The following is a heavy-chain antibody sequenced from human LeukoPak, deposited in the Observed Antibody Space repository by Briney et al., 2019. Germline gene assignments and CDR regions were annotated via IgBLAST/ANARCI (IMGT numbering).Heavy chain of an antibody. J-gene: IGHJ4*02. D-gene: IGHD2-2*01. CDR2: IYYSGST. Sequence: SETLSLTCTVSGGSISSSSYYWGWIRQPPGKGLEWIGSIYYSGSTYYNPSLKSRVTISVDTSKNQFSLKLSSVTPADTAVYYCASINKDILVVPAALADYWGQGTLVTVSS. V-gene: IGHV4-39*01. CDR1: GGSISSSSYY. CDR3: ASINKDILVVPAALADY.